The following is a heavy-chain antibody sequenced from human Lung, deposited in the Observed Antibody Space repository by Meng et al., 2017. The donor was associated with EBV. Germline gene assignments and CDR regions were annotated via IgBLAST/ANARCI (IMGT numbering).Heavy chain of an antibody. D-gene: IGHD6-13*01. CDR2: INPNSGGT. J-gene: IGHJ4*02. CDR3: ARDWEGSWAVFDY. Sequence: QLGEVGAGVRRPGASVKVPCKASGSPFTGYYMHWVRQAPGQGLEWMGWINPNSGGTNYAQKFQGWVTMTRDTSISTAYMELSRLRSDDTAVYYCARDWEGSWAVFDYWGQGTLVTVSS. CDR1: GSPFTGYY. V-gene: IGHV1-2*04.